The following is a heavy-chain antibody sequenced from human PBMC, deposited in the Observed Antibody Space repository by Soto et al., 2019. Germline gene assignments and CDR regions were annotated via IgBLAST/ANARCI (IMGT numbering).Heavy chain of an antibody. CDR2: INHSGST. D-gene: IGHD3-3*01. CDR1: GGSFSGYY. Sequence: SETLSLTCAVYGGSFSGYYWSWIRQPPGKGLEWIGEINHSGSTNYNPSLKSRVTISVDTSKNQFSLKLSSVTAADTAVYYCARVKTIFGVVHYYYYYMDVWGKGTTVTVSS. CDR3: ARVKTIFGVVHYYYYYMDV. V-gene: IGHV4-34*01. J-gene: IGHJ6*03.